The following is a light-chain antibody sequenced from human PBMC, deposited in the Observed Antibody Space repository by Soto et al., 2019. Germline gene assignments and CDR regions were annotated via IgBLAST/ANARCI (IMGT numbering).Light chain of an antibody. Sequence: QSVVTQPPSASGTPGQRVTISCSGSSSNIGSNTVNWYQQLPGTAPKLLIYSNNQRPSGVPDRFSGSKSGTSASLAISRLQSEDEADYYCAAWDDSLNGPVFGGGTKVTVL. CDR3: AAWDDSLNGPV. CDR1: SSNIGSNT. J-gene: IGLJ3*02. V-gene: IGLV1-44*01. CDR2: SNN.